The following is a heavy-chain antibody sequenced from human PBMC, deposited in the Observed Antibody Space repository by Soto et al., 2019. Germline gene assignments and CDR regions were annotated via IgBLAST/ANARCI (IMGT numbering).Heavy chain of an antibody. Sequence: SETLSLTCAVYGGSFSGYYWSWIRQPPGKGLEWIGEINHSGSTNYNPSLKSRVTISVDTSKNQFSLKLSSVTAADTAVYYCAIFAGYSSGWRLDYWGQGTLVTVSS. CDR3: AIFAGYSSGWRLDY. V-gene: IGHV4-34*01. CDR1: GGSFSGYY. CDR2: INHSGST. J-gene: IGHJ4*02. D-gene: IGHD6-19*01.